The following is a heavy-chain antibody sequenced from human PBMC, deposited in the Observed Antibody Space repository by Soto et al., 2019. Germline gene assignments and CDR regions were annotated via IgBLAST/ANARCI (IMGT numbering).Heavy chain of an antibody. CDR3: ARGGDGSSSWYYLISGPENWFDP. CDR2: INSDGSST. Sequence: EVQLVESGGGLVQPGGSLRLSCAASGFTFSSYWMHWVRQAPGKGLVWVSRINSDGSSTSYADSVKGRFTISRDNAKNTLYLQMNSLRAEDTAVYYCARGGDGSSSWYYLISGPENWFDPWGQGTLVTVSS. V-gene: IGHV3-74*01. D-gene: IGHD6-13*01. J-gene: IGHJ5*02. CDR1: GFTFSSYW.